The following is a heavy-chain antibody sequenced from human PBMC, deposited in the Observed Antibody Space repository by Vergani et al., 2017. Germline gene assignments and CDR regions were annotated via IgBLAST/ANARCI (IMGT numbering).Heavy chain of an antibody. D-gene: IGHD3-16*01. CDR2: ISSSSSYI. CDR1: GFTFSSYE. CDR3: ARDRGGTLGADAFDI. V-gene: IGHV3-48*03. J-gene: IGHJ3*02. Sequence: EVQLVESGGGLVQPGGSLRLSCAASGFTFSSYEMNWVRQAPGKGLEWVSYISSSSSYIYYADSVKGRFTISRDNSTNTLYLQMNSLRAEDTAVYYCARDRGGTLGADAFDIWGQGTMVTVSS.